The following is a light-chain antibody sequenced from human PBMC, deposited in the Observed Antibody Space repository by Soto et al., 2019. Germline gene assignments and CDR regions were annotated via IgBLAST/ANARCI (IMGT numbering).Light chain of an antibody. V-gene: IGKV3-20*01. J-gene: IGKJ3*01. CDR3: QQYSASPRT. CDR1: RTVDGNY. Sequence: EVVLTQSPGTLSLSPGERATLSCRASRTVDGNYLAWYHQKPGQAPRLLIHSASTRAPGIPDRFSASGAGTDFTLTISRLEPEDSAVYYCQQYSASPRTFGPGTKVIS. CDR2: SAS.